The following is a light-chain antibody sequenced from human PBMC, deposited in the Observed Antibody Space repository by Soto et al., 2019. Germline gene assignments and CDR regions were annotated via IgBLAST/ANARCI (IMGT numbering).Light chain of an antibody. V-gene: IGKV3-20*01. CDR3: QQYGASRA. Sequence: ESVLTQSPGTLSLSPGEGATLSCRASQTVSGNYLAWYQQKSGQAPRLLIYGASSRATGIPDRFSGSGSGTDFTLTISILQPEDFAVYFCQQYGASRAFGQGTKVEIK. CDR2: GAS. J-gene: IGKJ1*01. CDR1: QTVSGNY.